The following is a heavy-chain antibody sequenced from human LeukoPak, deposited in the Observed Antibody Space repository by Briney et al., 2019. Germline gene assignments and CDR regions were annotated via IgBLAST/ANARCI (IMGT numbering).Heavy chain of an antibody. D-gene: IGHD5-18*01. CDR1: GHTFTSYG. J-gene: IGHJ3*02. Sequence: ASVKVSCKASGHTFTSYGISWVRQAPGQGLEWMGWISAYNGNTNYAQKLQGRVTMTTDTSTSTAYMELRSLRSDDTAVYYCARGRRGYSYGLGAFDIWGQGTMVTVSS. V-gene: IGHV1-18*01. CDR2: ISAYNGNT. CDR3: ARGRRGYSYGLGAFDI.